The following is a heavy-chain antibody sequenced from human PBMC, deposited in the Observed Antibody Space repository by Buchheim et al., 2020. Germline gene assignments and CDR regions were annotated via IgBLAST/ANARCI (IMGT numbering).Heavy chain of an antibody. J-gene: IGHJ1*01. CDR3: AKEVRAWLLRNSVPEFQH. CDR2: ISYDGSNK. Sequence: QVQLVESGGGVVQPGRSLRLSCAASGFTFSSYGMHWVRQAPGKGLEWVAVISYDGSNKYYADSVKGRFTISRDNSKNTLYLQMNSLRAEDTAVYYCAKEVRAWLLRNSVPEFQHWGQGTL. CDR1: GFTFSSYG. V-gene: IGHV3-30*18. D-gene: IGHD5-24*01.